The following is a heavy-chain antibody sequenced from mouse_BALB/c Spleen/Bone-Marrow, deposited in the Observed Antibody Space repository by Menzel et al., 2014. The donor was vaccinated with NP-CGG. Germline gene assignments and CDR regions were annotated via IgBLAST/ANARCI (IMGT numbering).Heavy chain of an antibody. CDR3: ARQGYYGKGDY. Sequence: LMESGGSLKLSCAASGFDFSRYWMSWVRQAPGKGLEWIGEINPDSSTINYTPSLKDKFIISRDNAKNTLYLQMSKVRSEDTALYYCARQGYYGKGDYWGQGTTLTVSS. D-gene: IGHD2-1*01. CDR1: GFDFSRYW. J-gene: IGHJ2*01. V-gene: IGHV4-1*02. CDR2: INPDSSTI.